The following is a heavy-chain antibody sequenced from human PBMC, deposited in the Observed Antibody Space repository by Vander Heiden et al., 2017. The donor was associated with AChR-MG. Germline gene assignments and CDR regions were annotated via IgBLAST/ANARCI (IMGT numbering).Heavy chain of an antibody. Sequence: QLQLQESGPGLVKPSETLSLTCTVSGGSISSSSYYWGWIRQPPGKGLEWIRIIYYSGSTYYNPSLKSRVTISVDTSKNQFSLKLSSVTAADTAVYYCARLDYGVEGGGDYWGQGTLVTVSS. CDR3: ARLDYGVEGGGDY. CDR1: GGSISSSSYY. V-gene: IGHV4-39*01. D-gene: IGHD4-17*01. CDR2: IYYSGST. J-gene: IGHJ4*02.